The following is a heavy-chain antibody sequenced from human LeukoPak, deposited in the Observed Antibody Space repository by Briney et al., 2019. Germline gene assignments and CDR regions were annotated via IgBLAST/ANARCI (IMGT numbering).Heavy chain of an antibody. CDR3: ARSGGPNRDYDYVWGELPVYMDV. D-gene: IGHD3-16*01. V-gene: IGHV3-7*01. J-gene: IGHJ6*03. CDR2: IKQDGSEK. CDR1: GFTFNSYW. Sequence: PGGSLRLSCAASGFTFNSYWMSWVRQAPGKGLEWVANIKQDGSEKYYVDSVKGRFTISRDNAKNSLYLQMNSLRAEDTAVYYCARSGGPNRDYDYVWGELPVYMDVWGKGTTVTISS.